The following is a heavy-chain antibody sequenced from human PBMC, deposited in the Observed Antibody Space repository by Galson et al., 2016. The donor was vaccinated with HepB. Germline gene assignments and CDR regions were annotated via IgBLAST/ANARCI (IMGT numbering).Heavy chain of an antibody. CDR3: AKVVGRFGTGGDAFDI. D-gene: IGHD3-10*01. CDR2: INVNGETT. CDR1: GFSISSYA. Sequence: SLRLSCAASGFSISSYAMRWVRQAPGKGLEWVSSINVNGETTYYADSVKGRFTISRDNSKNTLYLQMSSLRVEDAAVYYCAKVVGRFGTGGDAFDIWGQGTMVTVSS. V-gene: IGHV3-23*01. J-gene: IGHJ3*02.